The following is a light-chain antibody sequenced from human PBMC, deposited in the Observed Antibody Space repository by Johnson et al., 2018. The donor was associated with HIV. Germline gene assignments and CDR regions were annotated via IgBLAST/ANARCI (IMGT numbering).Light chain of an antibody. Sequence: QSVLTQPPSVSAAPGQKVTISCSGSSSNIGNNYVSWYQQLPGTAPKLLIYDNYKRPSGIPDRFSGSKSGTSATLGITGLQTGDEAEYYCGTWDRSLSAGAVFGTGTKVTVL. CDR1: SSNIGNNY. CDR2: DNY. V-gene: IGLV1-51*01. J-gene: IGLJ1*01. CDR3: GTWDRSLSAGAV.